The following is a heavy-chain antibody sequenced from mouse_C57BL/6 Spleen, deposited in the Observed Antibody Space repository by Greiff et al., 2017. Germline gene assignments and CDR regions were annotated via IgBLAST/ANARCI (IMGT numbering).Heavy chain of an antibody. J-gene: IGHJ4*01. CDR3: ARETYYGNPFYAMDY. CDR1: GYAFSSSW. V-gene: IGHV1-82*01. CDR2: IYPGDGDT. D-gene: IGHD2-10*01. Sequence: VQLQQSGPELVKPGASVKISCKASGYAFSSSWMNWVKQRPGKGLEWIGRIYPGDGDTNYNGKFKGKATLTADKSSSTAYMQLSSLTSEDSAVYFCARETYYGNPFYAMDYWGQGTSVTVSS.